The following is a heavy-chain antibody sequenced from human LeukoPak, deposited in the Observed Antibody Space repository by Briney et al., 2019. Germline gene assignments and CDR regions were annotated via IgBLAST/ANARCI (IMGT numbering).Heavy chain of an antibody. CDR3: SRENGAFSPFGY. V-gene: IGHV4-4*02. J-gene: IGHJ4*02. Sequence: SGTLSLTCGVSGGSITSTNLWSWVRQPPGQGLEWIGEVSLSGLTNYNPSLSSRVIMALDTSKNHLSLHLTSVTAADTAVYYCSRENGAFSPFGYWGQGYLVTVLS. CDR1: GGSITSTNL. CDR2: VSLSGLT. D-gene: IGHD2-8*01.